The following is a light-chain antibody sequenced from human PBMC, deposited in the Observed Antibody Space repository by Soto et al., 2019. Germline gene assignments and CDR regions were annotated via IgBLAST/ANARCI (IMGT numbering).Light chain of an antibody. CDR2: TND. CDR1: SSNIGTSS. V-gene: IGLV1-44*01. CDR3: AVWDDSLNGHV. Sequence: QSVLTQPPSWSGTPGQTGTISCSGSSSNIGTSSVHWYKHLPGTAPKPLIYTNDQRPSGVPDRFSGSKSGTSASLAISGLQSEDEADYCAVWDDSLNGHVFGAGTKVPVL. J-gene: IGLJ1*01.